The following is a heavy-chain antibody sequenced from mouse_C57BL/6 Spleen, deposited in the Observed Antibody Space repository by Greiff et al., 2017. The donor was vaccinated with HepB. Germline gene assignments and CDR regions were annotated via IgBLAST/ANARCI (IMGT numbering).Heavy chain of an antibody. CDR2: IHPNSGST. D-gene: IGHD1-1*01. CDR1: GYTFTSYW. V-gene: IGHV1-64*01. J-gene: IGHJ1*03. CDR3: ARTKRITTVVEGYFDV. Sequence: QVQLQQPGAELVKPGASVKLSCKASGYTFTSYWMHWVKQRPGQGLEWIGMIHPNSGSTNYNEKFKSKATLTVDKSASTASMQLRSLTSEDSAVYYCARTKRITTVVEGYFDVWGTGTTVTVSS.